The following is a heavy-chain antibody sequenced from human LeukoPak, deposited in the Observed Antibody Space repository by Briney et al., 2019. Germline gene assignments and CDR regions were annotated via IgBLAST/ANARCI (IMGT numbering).Heavy chain of an antibody. J-gene: IGHJ5*02. CDR1: GGSISSSSYY. Sequence: SETLSLTCTVSGGSISSSSYYWGWIRQPPGKGLEWIGGMYYSGSTYYNPSLKSRGTISVDTSKNQFSLKLSSVTAADTAVYYCARGGYYGSGNDFRFDPWGQGTLVTVSS. D-gene: IGHD3-10*01. V-gene: IGHV4-39*07. CDR3: ARGGYYGSGNDFRFDP. CDR2: MYYSGST.